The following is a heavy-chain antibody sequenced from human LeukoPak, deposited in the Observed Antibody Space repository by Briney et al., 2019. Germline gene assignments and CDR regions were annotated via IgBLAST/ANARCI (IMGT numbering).Heavy chain of an antibody. CDR2: TSASGGST. D-gene: IGHD5-12*01. V-gene: IGHV3-23*01. J-gene: IGHJ3*02. CDR1: GFTFSNYA. Sequence: GGSLRLPCAASGFTFSNYAMSWVRQAPGKGLEWVSGTSASGGSTYYADSVKGRFTISRDNSKNTLYLQMNSLRAEDTAVYYCANPVGYGDAFDIWGQGTMVTVSS. CDR3: ANPVGYGDAFDI.